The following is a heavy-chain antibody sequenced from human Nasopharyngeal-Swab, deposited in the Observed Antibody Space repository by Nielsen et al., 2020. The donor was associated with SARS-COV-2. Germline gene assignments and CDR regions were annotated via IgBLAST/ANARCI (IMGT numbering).Heavy chain of an antibody. CDR2: IYYSGST. J-gene: IGHJ4*02. CDR3: AGGGWYYGVGN. Sequence: SETLSLTCTVSGGPISSSSYYWGWIRQPPGKGLEWIGSIYYSGSTYYNPSLKSRVTISVDTSKNQFSLKLSSVTAADTAVYYCAGGGWYYGVGNWGQGTLVTVSS. D-gene: IGHD6-19*01. V-gene: IGHV4-39*01. CDR1: GGPISSSSYY.